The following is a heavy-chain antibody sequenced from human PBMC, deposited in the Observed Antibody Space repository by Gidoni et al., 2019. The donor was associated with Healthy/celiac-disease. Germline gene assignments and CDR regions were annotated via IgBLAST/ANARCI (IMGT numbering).Heavy chain of an antibody. J-gene: IGHJ3*02. D-gene: IGHD3-10*01. V-gene: IGHV3-53*01. CDR3: GRDLAYRGAFDI. Sequence: EVQLVASGGGFIQPGGSQGLPCAASGFTVSSNYMSWVRQAPGKGLEWVSVIYRGCSTYYADSVKGRFTISRDNSKNTLYLQMNSLRAEDTAVYYGGRDLAYRGAFDIWGQGTMVTVSS. CDR1: GFTVSSNY. CDR2: IYRGCST.